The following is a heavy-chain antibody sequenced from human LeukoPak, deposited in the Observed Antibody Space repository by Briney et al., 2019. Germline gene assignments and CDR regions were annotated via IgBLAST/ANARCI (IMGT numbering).Heavy chain of an antibody. V-gene: IGHV5-51*01. Sequence: YPVVSHTTYRPSFQGQVTISADKSISTAYLPWSSLKASDSAMYYCARPHSLDRTTKYYFDYWGQGTLVTVSS. D-gene: IGHD4-17*01. J-gene: IGHJ4*02. CDR2: YPVVSHT. CDR3: ARPHSLDRTTKYYFDY.